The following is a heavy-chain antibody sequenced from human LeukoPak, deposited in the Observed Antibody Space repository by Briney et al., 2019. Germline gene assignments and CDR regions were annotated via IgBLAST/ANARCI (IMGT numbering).Heavy chain of an antibody. CDR2: INHSGST. J-gene: IGHJ6*02. CDR3: ARDPRDYYGMDV. V-gene: IGHV4-34*01. CDR1: GGSFSGYY. Sequence: SETLSLTCAVYGGSFSGYYWSWIRQPPGKGLEWIGEINHSGSTNYNPSLKSRVTISVDTSKNQFSLKLSSATAADTAVYYCARDPRDYYGMDVWGQGTTVTVSS.